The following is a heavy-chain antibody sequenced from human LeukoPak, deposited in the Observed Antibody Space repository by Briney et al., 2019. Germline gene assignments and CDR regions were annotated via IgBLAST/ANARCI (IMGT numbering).Heavy chain of an antibody. Sequence: PGGSLRLSCAASGVTVSSNYMSWVRQAPGKGLEWASGIYSGGSTYYADSVKGRFTISRDNSKNILYLQMSSLRAEDTAVYYCARGLVSSGYWGYFDYWGQGTLVTVSS. V-gene: IGHV3-66*02. CDR3: ARGLVSSGYWGYFDY. D-gene: IGHD3-22*01. CDR2: IYSGGST. J-gene: IGHJ4*02. CDR1: GVTVSSNY.